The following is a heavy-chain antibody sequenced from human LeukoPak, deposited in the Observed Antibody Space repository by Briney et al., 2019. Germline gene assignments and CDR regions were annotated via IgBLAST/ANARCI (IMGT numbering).Heavy chain of an antibody. J-gene: IGHJ3*02. Sequence: ASVKVSCKAPGYTFTSYGISWVRQAPGQGLEWMGWISAYNGNTNYAQKLQGRVTMTTDTSTSTAYTELRSLRSDDTAVYYCARDRGGIVVVVAVYDAFDIWGQGTMVTVSS. CDR1: GYTFTSYG. D-gene: IGHD2-15*01. CDR3: ARDRGGIVVVVAVYDAFDI. CDR2: ISAYNGNT. V-gene: IGHV1-18*04.